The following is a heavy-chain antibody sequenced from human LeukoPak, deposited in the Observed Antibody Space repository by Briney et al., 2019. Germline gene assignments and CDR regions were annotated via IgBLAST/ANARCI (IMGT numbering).Heavy chain of an antibody. J-gene: IGHJ3*02. CDR2: IIPIFGTA. CDR1: GGTFSSYA. D-gene: IGHD6-13*01. V-gene: IGHV1-69*13. Sequence: GASVKVSCKASGGTFSSYAISWVRQASGQGLEWMGGIIPIFGTANYAQKFQGRVTITADESTSTAYMELSSLRSEDTAVYYCASPLYSYSSSWYDAFDIWGQGTMVTVSS. CDR3: ASPLYSYSSSWYDAFDI.